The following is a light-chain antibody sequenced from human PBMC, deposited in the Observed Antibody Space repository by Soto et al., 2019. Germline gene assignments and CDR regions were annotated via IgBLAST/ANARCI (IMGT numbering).Light chain of an antibody. V-gene: IGLV2-14*01. CDR1: SSDVGGYNY. CDR2: EVT. CDR3: SSSTSRFTFNYV. J-gene: IGLJ1*01. Sequence: QSVLTQPASVSGSPGQSITISCTGTSSDVGGYNYVSWYQQYPGKAPKILIYEVTTRPSGVSDRFSGSKSGNTASLTISGLQAEDDADYYCSSSTSRFTFNYVFGTGTKLTVL.